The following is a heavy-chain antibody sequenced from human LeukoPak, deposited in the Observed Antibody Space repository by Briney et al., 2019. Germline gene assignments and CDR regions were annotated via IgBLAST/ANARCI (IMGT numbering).Heavy chain of an antibody. CDR3: AKSAVASYYYDSSGYYYFGY. D-gene: IGHD3-22*01. CDR2: ISGSGGST. Sequence: GGSLRLSCAASGFTFSSYAMSWVRQAPGKGLEWVSAISGSGGSTYYADSVKGRFTISRDNSKNTLYLQMNSLRAEDTAVYYCAKSAVASYYYDSSGYYYFGYWGQGTLVTVSS. J-gene: IGHJ4*02. CDR1: GFTFSSYA. V-gene: IGHV3-23*01.